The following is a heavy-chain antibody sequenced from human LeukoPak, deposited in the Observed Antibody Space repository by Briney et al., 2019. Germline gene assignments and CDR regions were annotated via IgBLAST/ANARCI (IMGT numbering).Heavy chain of an antibody. D-gene: IGHD1-26*01. J-gene: IGHJ6*03. CDR1: GYTFTSYA. Sequence: ASVKVSCKASGYTFTSYAISWVRQAPGQGLEWMGGIIPIFGTANYAQKFQGRVTITADKSTSTAYMELSSLRSEDTAVYYCARGSGSYPYYYYYYMDVWGKGTTVTVSS. CDR3: ARGSGSYPYYYYYYMDV. CDR2: IIPIFGTA. V-gene: IGHV1-69*06.